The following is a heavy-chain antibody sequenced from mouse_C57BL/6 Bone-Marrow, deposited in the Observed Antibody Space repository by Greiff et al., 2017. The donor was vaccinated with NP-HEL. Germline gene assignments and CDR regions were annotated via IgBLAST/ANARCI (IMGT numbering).Heavy chain of an antibody. J-gene: IGHJ4*01. CDR1: GFTFSDYG. Sequence: EVQLQESGGGLVKPGGSLKLSCAASGFTFSDYGMHWVRQAPEKGLEWVAYISSGSSTIYYADTVKGRFTISRDNAKNTLFLQMTSLRSEDTAMYYCARQYYYGRFYAMDYWGQGTSVTVSS. D-gene: IGHD1-1*01. CDR2: ISSGSSTI. CDR3: ARQYYYGRFYAMDY. V-gene: IGHV5-17*01.